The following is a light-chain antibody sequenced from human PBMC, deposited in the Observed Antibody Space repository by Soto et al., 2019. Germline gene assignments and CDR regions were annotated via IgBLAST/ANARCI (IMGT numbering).Light chain of an antibody. CDR2: DAS. V-gene: IGKV3-11*01. CDR1: QSINSS. J-gene: IGKJ5*01. CDR3: QQCRNWTFT. Sequence: TQTLVTLSLPALELPTLSFRASQSINSSLAWYQQKPGQAPRLLIYDASTRATGIPARFSGSGSGTDFTLTISSLEPEDFAVYYCQQCRNWTFTFGEGTLLEIK.